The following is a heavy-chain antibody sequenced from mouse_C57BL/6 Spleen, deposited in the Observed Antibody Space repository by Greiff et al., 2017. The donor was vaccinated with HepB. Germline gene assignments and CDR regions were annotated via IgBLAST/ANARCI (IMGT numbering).Heavy chain of an antibody. CDR3: ARAAFDY. V-gene: IGHV5-17*01. J-gene: IGHJ2*01. CDR1: GFTFSDYG. Sequence: EVKLMESGGGLVKPGGSLKLSCAASGFTFSDYGMHWVRQAPEKGLEWVAYISSGSSTIYYADTVKGRFTISRDNAKNTLFLQMTRLRSEDTAMYYCARAAFDYWGQGTTLTVSS. CDR2: ISSGSSTI.